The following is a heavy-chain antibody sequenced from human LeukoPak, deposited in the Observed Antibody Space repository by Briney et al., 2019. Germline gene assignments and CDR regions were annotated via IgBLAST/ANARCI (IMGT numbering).Heavy chain of an antibody. CDR3: ARSVEGYCSGDNCYYYCYYMDV. CDR1: GGSISSYY. CDR2: IYYSGST. Sequence: PSETLSLTCTVSGGSISSYYWSWIRQPPGKGLEWIGYIYYSGSTNYNPSLKSRVTISVDTSKNQFSLKLSSVTAADTAVYYCARSVEGYCSGDNCYYYCYYMDVWGKGTTVTVSS. V-gene: IGHV4-59*01. J-gene: IGHJ6*03. D-gene: IGHD2-15*01.